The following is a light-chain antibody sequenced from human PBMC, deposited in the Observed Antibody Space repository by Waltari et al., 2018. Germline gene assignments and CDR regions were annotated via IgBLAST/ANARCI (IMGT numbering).Light chain of an antibody. CDR2: EVS. Sequence: QSALTQPASVSGSPGQSITISCTGTTSDVGSYTLVAWYQHHPGKAPKLIISEVSERPSGVSHRFSGSRAGKTASLTIAGLQAEDEADYHCCSYAGNSIYVFGTGTRVTVL. V-gene: IGLV2-23*02. CDR3: CSYAGNSIYV. CDR1: TSDVGSYTL. J-gene: IGLJ1*01.